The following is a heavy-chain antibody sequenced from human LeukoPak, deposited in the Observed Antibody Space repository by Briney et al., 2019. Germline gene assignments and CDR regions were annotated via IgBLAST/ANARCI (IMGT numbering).Heavy chain of an antibody. D-gene: IGHD2-15*01. Sequence: PGRSLRLSCAASGFTFSSYGMHWVRQAPGKGLEWVAVISYDGTNKYYTDSVKGRFTISRDNSKNTLYLQMNSLRAEDTAVYYCAKSGGRSGKALGYWGQGTLVTVSS. CDR3: AKSGGRSGKALGY. V-gene: IGHV3-30*18. J-gene: IGHJ4*02. CDR1: GFTFSSYG. CDR2: ISYDGTNK.